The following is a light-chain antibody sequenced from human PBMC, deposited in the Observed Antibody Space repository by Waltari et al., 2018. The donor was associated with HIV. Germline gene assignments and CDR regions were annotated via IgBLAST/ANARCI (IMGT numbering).Light chain of an antibody. Sequence: QSVMTQPPSASGTPGQRVTISCSGSSSNIGRNFVYWYQQLPGTAPKLLIYRNNQRPSGVPDRFSGSRSGTSASLAIGGLRSKDEADYYCAAWDDSLSAWVFGGGTKLTVL. CDR3: AAWDDSLSAWV. J-gene: IGLJ3*02. CDR2: RNN. V-gene: IGLV1-47*01. CDR1: SSNIGRNF.